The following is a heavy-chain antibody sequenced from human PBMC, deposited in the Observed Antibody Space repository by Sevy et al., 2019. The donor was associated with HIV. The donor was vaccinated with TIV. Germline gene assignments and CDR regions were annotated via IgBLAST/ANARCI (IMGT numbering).Heavy chain of an antibody. D-gene: IGHD1-1*01. CDR2: ISSSYGYI. CDR1: GFTFSTYS. V-gene: IGHV3-21*01. J-gene: IGHJ3*02. CDR3: ATVTGTEALDAFDI. Sequence: GGSLRLSCAASGFTFSTYSMNWVRQAPGKGLEWDSSISSSYGYIYYADSVKGRFTISRDNAKKSLYLQMNSLRAEDTAIYYCATVTGTEALDAFDIWGQGTMVTVSS.